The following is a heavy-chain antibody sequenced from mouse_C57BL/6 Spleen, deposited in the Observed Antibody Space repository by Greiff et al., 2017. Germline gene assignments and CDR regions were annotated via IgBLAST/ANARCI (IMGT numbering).Heavy chain of an antibody. CDR2: FYPGSGSI. D-gene: IGHD2-4*01. CDR3: ARHEDDYDGYYFDY. Sequence: VKVVESGAELVKPGASVKLSCKASGYTFTEYTIHWVKQRSGQGLEWIGWFYPGSGSIKYNEKFKDKATLTADKSSSTVYMELSRLTSEDSAVYFCARHEDDYDGYYFDYWGQGTTLTVSS. J-gene: IGHJ2*01. V-gene: IGHV1-62-2*01. CDR1: GYTFTEYT.